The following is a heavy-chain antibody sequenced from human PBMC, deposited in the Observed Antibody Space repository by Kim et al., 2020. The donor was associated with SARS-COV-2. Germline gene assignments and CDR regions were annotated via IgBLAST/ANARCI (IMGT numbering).Heavy chain of an antibody. J-gene: IGHJ5*02. CDR1: GFTFSSYS. CDR3: ARGRSGAAGTHGP. D-gene: IGHD6-13*01. V-gene: IGHV3-21*01. Sequence: GGSLRLSCAASGFTFSSYSMNWVRQAPGKGLEWVSSISSSSSYIYYADSVKGRFTISRDNAKNSLYLQMNSLRAEDTAVYYCARGRSGAAGTHGPWGQGTLVTVSS. CDR2: ISSSSSYI.